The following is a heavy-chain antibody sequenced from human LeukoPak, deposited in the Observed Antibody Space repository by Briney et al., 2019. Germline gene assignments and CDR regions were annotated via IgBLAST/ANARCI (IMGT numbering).Heavy chain of an antibody. J-gene: IGHJ4*02. CDR3: ARGVADGTTY. V-gene: IGHV1-2*02. CDR1: GGTFSSYA. Sequence: ASVKVSCKASGGTFSSYAISWVRQAPGQGLEWMGWINPNSGGTNYAQKFQDKITMTRDTSISTAYMELSRLRSDDTAVYYCARGVADGTTYWGQGTLVTVSA. CDR2: INPNSGGT. D-gene: IGHD1-1*01.